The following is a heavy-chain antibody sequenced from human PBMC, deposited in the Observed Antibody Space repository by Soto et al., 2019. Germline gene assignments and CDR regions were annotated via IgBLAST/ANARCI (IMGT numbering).Heavy chain of an antibody. D-gene: IGHD3-3*01. CDR1: GGTFSSYA. CDR2: LIPIFGTA. J-gene: IGHJ4*02. Sequence: QVQLVQSGAEVKKPGSSVKVSCKASGGTFSSYAISWVRQAPGQGLEWMGGLIPIFGTANYAQKFQGRVTTTADESTSSAYMEMSSLRSEDTAVYYCARMGSYDFWSGGFDYWVQGTMVTGSS. V-gene: IGHV1-69*01. CDR3: ARMGSYDFWSGGFDY.